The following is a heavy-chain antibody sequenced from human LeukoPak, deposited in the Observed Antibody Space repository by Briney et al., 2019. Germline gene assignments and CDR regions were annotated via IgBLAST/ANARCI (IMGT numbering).Heavy chain of an antibody. CDR3: ARWFGELLAFDY. CDR2: INPNSGGA. V-gene: IGHV1-2*02. J-gene: IGHJ4*02. CDR1: GYTFTGYY. D-gene: IGHD3-10*01. Sequence: ASVKVSCKASGYTFTGYYMHWVRQAPGQGLEWMGWINPNSGGAKYAQKFQGRVTMTRDTSISTAYMELSRLRSDDTAVYYCARWFGELLAFDYWGQGTLVTVSS.